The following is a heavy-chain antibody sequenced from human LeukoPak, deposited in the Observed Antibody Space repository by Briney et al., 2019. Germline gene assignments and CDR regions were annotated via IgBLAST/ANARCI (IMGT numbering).Heavy chain of an antibody. CDR3: AKDLAFTAGKEY. CDR2: ISAGGGST. CDR1: GFTFDDYG. V-gene: IGHV3-23*01. J-gene: IGHJ4*02. Sequence: GGSLRLSCAASGFTFDDYGMSWVRQAPGKGLEWVSVISAGGGSTYYADSVKGRFTISRDNSKNTLYLQMNSLRAEDTAVYYCAKDLAFTAGKEYWGQGTLVTVSS. D-gene: IGHD2-15*01.